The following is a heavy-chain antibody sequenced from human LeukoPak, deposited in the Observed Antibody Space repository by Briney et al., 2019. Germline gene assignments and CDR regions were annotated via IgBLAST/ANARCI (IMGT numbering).Heavy chain of an antibody. CDR2: INAGNGNT. CDR3: ARVCRIGSGCPVGMDV. D-gene: IGHD6-19*01. J-gene: IGHJ6*02. Sequence: GASVKVSCKASGYTFTSYAMHWVRQAPGQRLEWMGWINAGNGNTKYSQKFQGRVTITRDTSASTAYMELSSLRSEDTAVYYCARVCRIGSGCPVGMDVWGQGTTVTVSS. CDR1: GYTFTSYA. V-gene: IGHV1-3*01.